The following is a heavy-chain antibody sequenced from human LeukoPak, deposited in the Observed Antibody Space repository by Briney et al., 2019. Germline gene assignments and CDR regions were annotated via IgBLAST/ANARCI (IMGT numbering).Heavy chain of an antibody. V-gene: IGHV1-2*02. D-gene: IGHD3-10*01. CDR1: GYTFTGYY. Sequence: GASVKVSCKASGYTFTGYYMHWVRQAPGQGLEWMGWINPNSGGTNYAQKFQGRVTMTRDTSISTAYMELSRLRSDDTAVYYCARAYLGYYGSGSYPYIPFDYWGQGTLVTVSS. J-gene: IGHJ4*02. CDR3: ARAYLGYYGSGSYPYIPFDY. CDR2: INPNSGGT.